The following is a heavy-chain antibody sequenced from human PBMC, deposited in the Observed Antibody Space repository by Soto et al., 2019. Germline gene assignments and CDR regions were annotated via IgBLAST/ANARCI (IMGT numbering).Heavy chain of an antibody. D-gene: IGHD3-3*01. CDR1: GGSFSGYY. CDR3: ARGFVTIFGVGNYYYYGMDV. Sequence: PSETLSLTCAVYGGSFSGYYWSWIRQPPGKGLEWIGEINHSGSTNYNPSLKSRVTISVDTSKNQFSLKLSSVTAADTAVYYCARGFVTIFGVGNYYYYGMDVWGQGTTVTVS. CDR2: INHSGST. V-gene: IGHV4-34*01. J-gene: IGHJ6*02.